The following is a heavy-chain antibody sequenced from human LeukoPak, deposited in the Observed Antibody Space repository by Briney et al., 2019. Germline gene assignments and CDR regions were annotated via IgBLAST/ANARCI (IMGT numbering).Heavy chain of an antibody. J-gene: IGHJ2*01. CDR2: IYYSGST. CDR3: ARGSRWLVRWYFDL. D-gene: IGHD6-19*01. CDR1: GGSISSGDYY. Sequence: PSQTLSLTCTVSGGSISSGDYYWSWIRQPPGKGLEWIGYIYYSGSTYYNPSLKSRVTISVDTSKNQFSLKLSSVTAADTAVYYCARGSRWLVRWYFDLWGRGTLVTVSS. V-gene: IGHV4-30-4*01.